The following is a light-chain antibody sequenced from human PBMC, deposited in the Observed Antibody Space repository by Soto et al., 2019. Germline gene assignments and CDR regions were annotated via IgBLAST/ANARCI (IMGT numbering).Light chain of an antibody. CDR2: DAS. J-gene: IGKJ1*01. CDR3: QQYNTYSWT. Sequence: DIQMTQSPSTLSASVGDRVTITCRTSQSISGWLAWYQQKPGKAPKLLIFDASSLQSGVPSRFSGSGSGAEFTRTISSLQPDESETYYCQQYNTYSWTFGQGPKVEI. CDR1: QSISGW. V-gene: IGKV1-5*01.